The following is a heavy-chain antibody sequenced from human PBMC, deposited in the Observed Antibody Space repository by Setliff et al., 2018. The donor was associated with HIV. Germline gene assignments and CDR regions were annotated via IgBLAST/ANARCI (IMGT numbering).Heavy chain of an antibody. V-gene: IGHV4-38-2*01. CDR1: GYSISSGYY. CDR2: IYRSGST. CDR3: ARLWDTELGDY. Sequence: PSETLSLTCAVSGYSISSGYYWGWIRQPPGKGLEWIGSIYRSGSTYYNPSLKSRVTISVDTSKNQFSLKLSSVTAADTAVYYCARLWDTELGDYWGQGTLVTSPQ. D-gene: IGHD5-18*01. J-gene: IGHJ4*02.